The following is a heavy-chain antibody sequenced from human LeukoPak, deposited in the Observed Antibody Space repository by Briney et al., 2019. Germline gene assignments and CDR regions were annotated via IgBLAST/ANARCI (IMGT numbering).Heavy chain of an antibody. D-gene: IGHD3-9*01. V-gene: IGHV1-2*04. Sequence: GASVKVSCKASGYTFTGYYMHWVRQAPGQGLEWMGWINPNSGGTNYAQKFQGWVTMTRDTSISTAYMELSRLRTDDTAVYYWARGDDNLAGYLYYFDHWGQGTLVTVSS. CDR3: ARGDDNLAGYLYYFDH. CDR1: GYTFTGYY. CDR2: INPNSGGT. J-gene: IGHJ4*02.